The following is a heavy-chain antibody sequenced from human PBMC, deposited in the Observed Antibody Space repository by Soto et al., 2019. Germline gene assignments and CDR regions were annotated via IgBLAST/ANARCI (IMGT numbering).Heavy chain of an antibody. Sequence: QVQLVQSGTEVKKTGASVKVSCKAFGYSFTGYHMHWVRQAPGKGLEWMGRINPSDGGTKYAQTFQGRITIARDTSTSTVYMQLSSLISEDTAIYYCASNSIALFTGLGYWGQGTLVTVSS. CDR3: ASNSIALFTGLGY. J-gene: IGHJ4*02. CDR2: INPSDGGT. CDR1: GYSFTGYH. V-gene: IGHV1-46*01. D-gene: IGHD3-3*02.